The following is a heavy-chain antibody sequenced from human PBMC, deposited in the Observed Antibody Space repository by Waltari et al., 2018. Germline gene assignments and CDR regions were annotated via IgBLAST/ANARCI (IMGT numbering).Heavy chain of an antibody. D-gene: IGHD1-26*01. CDR2: IYSGGST. Sequence: EVQLVESGGGLVQPGGSLRLSCAASGFSVSGVYMIWVRQAPGKGLQWVSIIYSGGSTYYADSVKGRFTISRDNSKNTVFLQMNSLRVDDTAVYYCARPVGNETWGQGTLVTVSS. J-gene: IGHJ5*02. CDR1: GFSVSGVY. CDR3: ARPVGNET. V-gene: IGHV3-53*01.